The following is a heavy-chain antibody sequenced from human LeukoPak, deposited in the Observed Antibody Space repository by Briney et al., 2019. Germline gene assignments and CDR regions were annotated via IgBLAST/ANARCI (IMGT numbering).Heavy chain of an antibody. Sequence: GASVKVSCKASGYTFTGYYMHWVRQAPGQGLEWMGWISAYNGNTNYAQKLQGRVTMTTDTSTSTAYMELRSLRSDDTAVYYCARDSSGSLDYFDYWGQGTLVTVSS. CDR1: GYTFTGYY. J-gene: IGHJ4*02. CDR2: ISAYNGNT. D-gene: IGHD3-10*01. CDR3: ARDSSGSLDYFDY. V-gene: IGHV1-18*04.